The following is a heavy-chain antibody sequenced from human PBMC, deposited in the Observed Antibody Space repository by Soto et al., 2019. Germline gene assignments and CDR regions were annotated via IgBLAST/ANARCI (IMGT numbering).Heavy chain of an antibody. D-gene: IGHD3-10*01. Sequence: SETLSLTCAVYGGSFSGYYWSWIRQPPGKGLEWIGEINHSGSTNYNPSLKSRVTISVDTSKNQFSLKLSSVTAADTAVYYCARARLLWSVMYNWFDPWGQGTLVT. V-gene: IGHV4-34*01. J-gene: IGHJ5*02. CDR1: GGSFSGYY. CDR3: ARARLLWSVMYNWFDP. CDR2: INHSGST.